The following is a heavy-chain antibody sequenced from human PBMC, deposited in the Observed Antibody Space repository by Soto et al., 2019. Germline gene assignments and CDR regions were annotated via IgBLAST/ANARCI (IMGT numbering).Heavy chain of an antibody. CDR2: ISVDNGFT. Sequence: QVQLVQSGAEVKKPGASVTVSCKASGYTFDNYGISWVRQAPGQGLEWMGWISVDNGFTNYAQKFQGRVTLTTDTSTSTADLERRSLRSDDTAVYYCARGGDPIFYFRDVWGKGTSGAVSS. CDR3: ARGGDPIFYFRDV. J-gene: IGHJ6*04. D-gene: IGHD4-17*01. V-gene: IGHV1-18*01. CDR1: GYTFDNYG.